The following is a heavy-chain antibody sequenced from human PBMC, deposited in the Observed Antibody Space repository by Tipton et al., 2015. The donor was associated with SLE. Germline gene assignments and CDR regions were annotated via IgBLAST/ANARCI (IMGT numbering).Heavy chain of an antibody. J-gene: IGHJ4*02. CDR1: GGSISDYY. D-gene: IGHD6-19*01. CDR3: ARGISSGWWNY. CDR2: IYYSGNT. Sequence: TLSLTCTVSGGSISDYYWSWIRQSPGKGLEWIGYIYYSGNTNYNPSLKSRITMSVDTSRNQFSLRLSSVTAADTAVYYCARGISSGWWNYWGQGNLVTVSS. V-gene: IGHV4-59*12.